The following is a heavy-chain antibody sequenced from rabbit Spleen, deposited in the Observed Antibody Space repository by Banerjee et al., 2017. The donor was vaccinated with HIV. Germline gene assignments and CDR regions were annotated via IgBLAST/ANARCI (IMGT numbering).Heavy chain of an antibody. D-gene: IGHD8-1*01. V-gene: IGHV1S29*01. J-gene: IGHJ4*01. Sequence: QEQLEESGGGLVKPEGSLTLSCKASGFSLSSNEFNWVRQAPGKGLEYIGWISTFGSAYYANWVNGRFTISSDNAQNTVGLQLNSLTAADSATYFCARTGSSWSLNLWGPGTLVTVS. CDR3: ARTGSSWSLNL. CDR2: ISTFGSA. CDR1: GFSLSSNE.